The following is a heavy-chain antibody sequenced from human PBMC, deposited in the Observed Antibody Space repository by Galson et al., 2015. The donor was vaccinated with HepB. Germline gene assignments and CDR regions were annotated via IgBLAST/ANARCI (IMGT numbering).Heavy chain of an antibody. D-gene: IGHD4/OR15-4a*01. CDR3: ARGRAGSKASDY. J-gene: IGHJ4*02. CDR2: ISSSSTYT. V-gene: IGHV3-11*05. Sequence: SLRLSCAASGFTFSDYYMSWIRQAPGKGLEWVSYISSSSTYTNYADSVKGRFTISRDNAKNSLYPQMSSLRAEDTAVYYCARGRAGSKASDYWGQGTLVTVSS. CDR1: GFTFSDYY.